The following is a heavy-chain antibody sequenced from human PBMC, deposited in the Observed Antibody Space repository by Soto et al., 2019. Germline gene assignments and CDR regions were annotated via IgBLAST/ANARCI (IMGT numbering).Heavy chain of an antibody. CDR1: DGSISSGGYY. V-gene: IGHV4-31*02. Sequence: SETLSLTCTVFDGSISSGGYYWSWIRQHPGKGLEWIGYIYYSGSTYYNPSLKSRVTISVDTSKNQFSLKLSSVTAADTAVYYCARDRGYSYGYPLDYWGQGTLVTVSS. J-gene: IGHJ4*02. CDR2: IYYSGST. D-gene: IGHD5-18*01. CDR3: ARDRGYSYGYPLDY.